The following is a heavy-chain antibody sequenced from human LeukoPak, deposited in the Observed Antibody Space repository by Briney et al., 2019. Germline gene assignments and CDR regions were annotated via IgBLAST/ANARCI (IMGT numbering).Heavy chain of an antibody. CDR1: GGSFSGYC. D-gene: IGHD3-22*01. V-gene: IGHV4-34*01. CDR2: INHSGRT. Sequence: SETLSLTCAVYGGSFSGYCWTWIRQPPGKRLEWIGEINHSGRTNYNPSLKSRVTISVDTSKNQFSLKLSYVTAADTAVYYCARAPPYYYDSSGYYRFDYWGQGILVTVSA. J-gene: IGHJ4*02. CDR3: ARAPPYYYDSSGYYRFDY.